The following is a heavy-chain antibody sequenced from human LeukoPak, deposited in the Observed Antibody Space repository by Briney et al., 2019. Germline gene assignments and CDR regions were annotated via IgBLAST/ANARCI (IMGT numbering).Heavy chain of an antibody. CDR1: GFIFSSYS. J-gene: IGHJ4*02. V-gene: IGHV3-48*01. CDR3: ARGYQIDY. CDR2: ISSSSSTI. D-gene: IGHD3-16*02. Sequence: GGSLRLSCAASGFIFSSYSMNWVRQAPGKGLEWVSYISSSSSTIYYADSVKGRFTISRDNAKNSLYLQMNSLRAEDTAVYYCARGYQIDYWGQGTLVTVSS.